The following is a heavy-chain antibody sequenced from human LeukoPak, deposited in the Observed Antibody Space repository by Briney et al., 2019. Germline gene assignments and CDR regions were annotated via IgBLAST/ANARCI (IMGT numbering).Heavy chain of an antibody. V-gene: IGHV1-69*06. CDR1: RGSFSSYA. CDR2: IIPIFGTA. D-gene: IGHD3-16*01. CDR3: ARDLNYVWGSSGRYYYMDV. J-gene: IGHJ6*03. Sequence: SVKVSCKASRGSFSSYAISWVRQAPGQGLEWMGGIIPIFGTANYAQKFQGRVTITADKSTSTAYMELSSLRSEDTAVYYCARDLNYVWGSSGRYYYMDVWGKGTTVTVSS.